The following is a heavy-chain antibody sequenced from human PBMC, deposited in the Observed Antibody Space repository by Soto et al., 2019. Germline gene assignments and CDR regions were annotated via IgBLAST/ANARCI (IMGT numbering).Heavy chain of an antibody. J-gene: IGHJ4*02. Sequence: QVQLVQSGAEVKKPGASVKVSCTASGYTFTSYAMHWVRQAPGQRLEWMGWINAGNGNTKYSQKFQGRVTITRDTSASTAYMELSSLRSEDTAVYYCARPDSSGYYGDYWGQGTLVTVSS. CDR3: ARPDSSGYYGDY. D-gene: IGHD3-22*01. CDR1: GYTFTSYA. CDR2: INAGNGNT. V-gene: IGHV1-3*01.